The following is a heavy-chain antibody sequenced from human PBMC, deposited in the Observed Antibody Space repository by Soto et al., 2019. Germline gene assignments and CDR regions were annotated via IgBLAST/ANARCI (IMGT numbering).Heavy chain of an antibody. D-gene: IGHD5-12*01. Sequence: PSETLSLTCTVSGASISYGGFSWSWIRQSPGKGLGWIGYISHLENTYFHPSFKSRLTMSIDRSRNQFSLNLSSVTAADRAVYYCVRGGGYDPFDYWGQGVLVTVSS. CDR2: ISHLENT. CDR1: GASISYGGFS. CDR3: VRGGGYDPFDY. V-gene: IGHV4-30-2*06. J-gene: IGHJ4*02.